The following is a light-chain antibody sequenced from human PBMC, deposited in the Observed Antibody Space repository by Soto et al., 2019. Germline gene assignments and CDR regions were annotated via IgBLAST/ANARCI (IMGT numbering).Light chain of an antibody. Sequence: HSALTQPPSVSGSPGQSVTISCTGTSSDVGSYNRVSWYQQPPGTAPKLMIYQVSNRPSGVPDRFSGSKSGNTASLTISGLQAEDEADYYCSSYTRSSTCVFGGGTQLTVL. CDR2: QVS. CDR1: SSDVGSYNR. CDR3: SSYTRSSTCV. J-gene: IGLJ3*02. V-gene: IGLV2-18*02.